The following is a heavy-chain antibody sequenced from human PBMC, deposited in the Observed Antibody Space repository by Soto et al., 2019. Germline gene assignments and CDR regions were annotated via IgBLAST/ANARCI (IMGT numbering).Heavy chain of an antibody. CDR3: ATSVNSAMAFDY. CDR2: INPNGGVT. V-gene: IGHV1-46*01. J-gene: IGHJ4*02. CDR1: GYTFTHYY. Sequence: QVQLVQSGAEVRKAGASVKVSCKASGYTFTHYYIHWVRQAPGQGLEWMGIINPNGGVTTHAQKFRAGFTMTRDTSTSTVYMELSSLRSEDSAVYYCATSVNSAMAFDYWGQGTLVTVSS. D-gene: IGHD5-18*01.